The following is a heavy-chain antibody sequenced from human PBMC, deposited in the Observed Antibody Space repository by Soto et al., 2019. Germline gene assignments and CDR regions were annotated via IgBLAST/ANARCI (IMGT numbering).Heavy chain of an antibody. CDR3: ARVHRYWYFDL. Sequence: GGSMRLSWAASGFTFSSHAMRWVRQAPGKGLEWVSAISGSGGSTYYADSVKGRVTISRDNSKSTLYLQMNSLRAEDTAVYYCARVHRYWYFDLWGRGTLVTV. V-gene: IGHV3-23*01. CDR2: ISGSGGST. J-gene: IGHJ2*01. CDR1: GFTFSSHA.